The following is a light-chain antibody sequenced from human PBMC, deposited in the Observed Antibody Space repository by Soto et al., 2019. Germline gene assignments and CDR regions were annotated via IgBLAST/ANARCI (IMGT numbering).Light chain of an antibody. CDR1: SSDVGGYNY. CDR2: DVS. Sequence: QSALTQPASVSGSPGQSITISCTGTSSDVGGYNYVSWYQQHPGKAPKLMIYDVSNRPSGVSNRFSGSKSGNTASLTISGLQAEDEADYYCQSYDSSLSGPSYVFGTGTKLTVL. CDR3: QSYDSSLSGPSYV. J-gene: IGLJ1*01. V-gene: IGLV2-14*01.